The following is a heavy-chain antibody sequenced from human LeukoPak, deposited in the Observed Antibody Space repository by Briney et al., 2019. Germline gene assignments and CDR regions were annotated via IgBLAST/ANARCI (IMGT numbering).Heavy chain of an antibody. J-gene: IGHJ4*02. Sequence: SETLSLTCAVSGGSISSGGYSWSWIRQPPGKGLEWIGYIYHSGSTYYNPSLKSRVTISVDRSKNQFSLKLSSVTAADTAVYYCARAFPPSALDPIVFDYWGQGTLVTVSS. CDR3: ARAFPPSALDPIVFDY. CDR2: IYHSGST. CDR1: GGSISSGGYS. D-gene: IGHD5-18*01. V-gene: IGHV4-30-2*01.